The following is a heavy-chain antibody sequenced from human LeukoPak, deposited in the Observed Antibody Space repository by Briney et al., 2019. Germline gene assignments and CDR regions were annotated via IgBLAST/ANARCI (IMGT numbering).Heavy chain of an antibody. D-gene: IGHD6-13*01. Sequence: SETLSLTCIVSGYSISSGYYWGWIRQPPEKGLEWIGSIYHSGTTYYNPSLKSRVTISVDTSKNQFSLKMSSVTAADTAVYYCARQAAPGSEPKSDPWGQGTLVTVSS. V-gene: IGHV4-38-2*02. CDR3: ARQAAPGSEPKSDP. J-gene: IGHJ5*02. CDR1: GYSISSGYY. CDR2: IYHSGTT.